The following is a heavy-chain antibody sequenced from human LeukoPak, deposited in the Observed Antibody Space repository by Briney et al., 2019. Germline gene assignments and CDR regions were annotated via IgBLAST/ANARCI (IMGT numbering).Heavy chain of an antibody. V-gene: IGHV4-61*02. CDR2: INTDGST. CDR1: GGSVSRGYYY. J-gene: IGHJ4*02. Sequence: PSETLSLTCTVSGGSVSRGYYYWSWIRQPAGERLEWIGRINTDGSTYYNPSLKSRVTISLDTSKNHFSLKLTSVTAADTAVYYCAREAVSGPFHYWGQGTLVTVSS. D-gene: IGHD6-19*01. CDR3: AREAVSGPFHY.